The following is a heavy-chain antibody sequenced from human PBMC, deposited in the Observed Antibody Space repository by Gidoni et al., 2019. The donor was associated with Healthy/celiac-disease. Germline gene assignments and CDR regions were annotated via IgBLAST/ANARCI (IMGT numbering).Heavy chain of an antibody. CDR3: ARELTLDYYDSRGTPGYYGMDV. Sequence: QVQLVQSGAEVKKPGDSVKVSCKASGYTFPGYYIPSVRQAPGQGLEWMGWINHNSGGTNDAQKCQGWVTMTRDTSISTAYMELSRLRSDDTAVYYCARELTLDYYDSRGTPGYYGMDVWGQGTTVTVAS. CDR1: GYTFPGYY. V-gene: IGHV1-2*04. CDR2: INHNSGGT. D-gene: IGHD3-22*01. J-gene: IGHJ6*02.